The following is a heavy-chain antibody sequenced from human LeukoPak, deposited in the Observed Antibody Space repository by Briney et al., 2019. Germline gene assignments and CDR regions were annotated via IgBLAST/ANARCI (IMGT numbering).Heavy chain of an antibody. CDR1: GYTFTHYF. CDR3: AREMSFHYYDPFDY. Sequence: ASVKVSCKASGYTFTHYFIHWVRQAPGQGLEWMGWINPNSGGTNYAQKFQGRVTMTRDTSISTAYMELSRLRSDDTAVYYCAREMSFHYYDPFDYWGQGTLVTVSS. V-gene: IGHV1-2*02. J-gene: IGHJ4*02. D-gene: IGHD3-22*01. CDR2: INPNSGGT.